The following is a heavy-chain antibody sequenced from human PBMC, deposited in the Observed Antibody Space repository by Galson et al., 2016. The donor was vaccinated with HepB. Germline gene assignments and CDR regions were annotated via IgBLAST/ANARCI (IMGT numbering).Heavy chain of an antibody. Sequence: SLRLSCAASGFTFNNYGMHWVRQAPGKGLEWVSGLSGSGAHTYYADSVKGRFTISRDNSKNTLYLQMNSLRVEDTAVYYCAKDYVGGSYLLTQFDYWGQGTLVTVSS. CDR1: GFTFNNYG. V-gene: IGHV3-23*01. J-gene: IGHJ4*02. D-gene: IGHD3-16*02. CDR3: AKDYVGGSYLLTQFDY. CDR2: LSGSGAHT.